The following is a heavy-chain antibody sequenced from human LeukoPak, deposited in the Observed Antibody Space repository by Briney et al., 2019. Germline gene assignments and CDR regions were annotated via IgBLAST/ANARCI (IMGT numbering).Heavy chain of an antibody. V-gene: IGHV3-9*03. CDR2: ISWNSGSL. CDR1: GFTFDDYA. J-gene: IGHJ2*01. D-gene: IGHD5-12*01. CDR3: AKGVATITSLNWYFDL. Sequence: GGSLRLSCAASGFTFDDYAVHWVRQAPGKGLEWVSGISWNSGSLGYADSVKGRFTISRDNAKNSLYLQMNSLRAEDMALYYCAKGVATITSLNWYFDLWGRGTLVTVSS.